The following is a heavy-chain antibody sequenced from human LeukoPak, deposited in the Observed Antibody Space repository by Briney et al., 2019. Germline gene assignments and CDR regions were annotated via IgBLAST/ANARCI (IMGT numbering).Heavy chain of an antibody. CDR1: GFTFSSYA. J-gene: IGHJ5*02. V-gene: IGHV3-23*01. CDR2: ISGSGGST. CDR3: AKGRVQRSPPDCFNP. D-gene: IGHD6-25*01. Sequence: GGSLRLSCAASGFTFSSYAMSWVRQAPGKGLEWVSAISGSGGSTYYADSVKGRFTISRGNSKDTLYLQMNSLRAEDTAVYYCAKGRVQRSPPDCFNPWGKGPLVPV.